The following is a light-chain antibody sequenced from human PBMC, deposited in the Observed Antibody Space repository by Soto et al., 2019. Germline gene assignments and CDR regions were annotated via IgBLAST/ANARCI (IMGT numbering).Light chain of an antibody. CDR3: QQHSSSPLT. J-gene: IGKJ4*02. CDR2: GAS. V-gene: IGKV3-11*01. CDR1: QSVSSY. Sequence: EIVLTQSPATLSLSPGERAPLSCRASQSVSSYLAWYQQKPGQAPRLLICGASIRATGIPARFSGSGSGTDFTLTISGLEPEDVAVYYCQQHSSSPLTFGEGTKVDIK.